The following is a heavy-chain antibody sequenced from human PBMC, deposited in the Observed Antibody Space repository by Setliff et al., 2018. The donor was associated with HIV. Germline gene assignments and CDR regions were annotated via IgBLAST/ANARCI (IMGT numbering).Heavy chain of an antibody. J-gene: IGHJ4*01. CDR3: ATALTANWNYEPHFDY. D-gene: IGHD1-7*01. CDR1: GGTFSTFSSSA. CDR2: VIPIFGTP. V-gene: IGHV1-69*13. Sequence: VASVKVSCKASGGTFSTFSSSAISWVRQAPGQGLEWMGGVIPIFGTPKYPQKFQGRVTITADDSTTTAYMELSRLKPDDTAIYYCATALTANWNYEPHFDYWG.